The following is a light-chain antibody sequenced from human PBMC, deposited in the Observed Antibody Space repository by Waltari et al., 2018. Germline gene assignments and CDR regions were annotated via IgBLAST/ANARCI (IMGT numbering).Light chain of an antibody. CDR2: LGS. J-gene: IGKJ2*01. Sequence: DIVMTQSPLSLPVTSGESAYIPCRSSQSLRHLTGYPYLDWYVRNPGQSPQLLIYLGSTRASGVPDRFTGSGSGADFALIISRVEAEDVGVYYCMQALQSPYTFGQGTKLEIK. CDR1: QSLRHLTGYPY. V-gene: IGKV2-28*01. CDR3: MQALQSPYT.